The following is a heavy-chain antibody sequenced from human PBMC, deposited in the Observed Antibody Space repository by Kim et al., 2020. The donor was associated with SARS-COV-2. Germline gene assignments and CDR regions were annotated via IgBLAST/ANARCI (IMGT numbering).Heavy chain of an antibody. CDR3: ARDRTITIFGVVTNWFDP. Sequence: KSRVTISVDTSKNQFSLKLSSVTAADTAVYYCARDRTITIFGVVTNWFDPWGQGTLVTVSS. V-gene: IGHV4-39*07. J-gene: IGHJ5*02. D-gene: IGHD3-3*01.